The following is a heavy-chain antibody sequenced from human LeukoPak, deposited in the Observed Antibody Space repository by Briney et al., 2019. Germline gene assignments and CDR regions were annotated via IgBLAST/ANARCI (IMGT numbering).Heavy chain of an antibody. CDR3: VRTPPNWGFDY. J-gene: IGHJ4*02. D-gene: IGHD7-27*01. CDR1: GYTFTTHD. Sequence: ASVKVSFKASGYTFTTHDINWVRQATGQGLEWLGWMSPNSGDTGYAQKFQGRVTMTSDSSISTAYMELSSLRSEDTAIYYCVRTPPNWGFDYWGQGTLVTVSS. V-gene: IGHV1-8*01. CDR2: MSPNSGDT.